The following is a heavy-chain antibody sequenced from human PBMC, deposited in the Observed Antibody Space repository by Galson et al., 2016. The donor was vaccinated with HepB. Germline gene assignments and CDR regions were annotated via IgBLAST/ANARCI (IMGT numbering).Heavy chain of an antibody. CDR1: GFTFSSHF. Sequence: SLRLSCAASGFTFSSHFMDWVRQSPGKGLVWVSRVRRDDSNTDYADSVKGRFTISRDNAKNILYLQMNSLTVDDTAMYYCVSDNPSLGDFWGRGTPVTVSS. CDR3: VSDNPSLGDF. CDR2: VRRDDSNT. V-gene: IGHV3-74*01. J-gene: IGHJ4*02.